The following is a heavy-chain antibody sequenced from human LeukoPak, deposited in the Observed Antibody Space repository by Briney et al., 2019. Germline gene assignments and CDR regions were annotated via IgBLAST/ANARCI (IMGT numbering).Heavy chain of an antibody. CDR2: ISSSGSTI. J-gene: IGHJ4*02. CDR1: GFTFSSYE. Sequence: GGSLRLSCAASGFTFSSYEMNRVRQAPGKGLEWVSYISSSGSTIYYADSVKGRFTISRDNAKNSLYLQMNSLRAEDTAVYYCASRRYTGCFDYWGQGTLVTVSS. CDR3: ASRRYTGCFDY. V-gene: IGHV3-48*03. D-gene: IGHD1-14*01.